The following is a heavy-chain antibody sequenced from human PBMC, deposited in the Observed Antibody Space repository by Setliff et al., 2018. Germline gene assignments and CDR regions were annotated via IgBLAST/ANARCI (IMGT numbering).Heavy chain of an antibody. CDR2: IYPDDSDT. D-gene: IGHD3-22*01. CDR3: ARRRRFDSGGPRSPWYFDL. CDR1: GYNFLDYW. Sequence: GESLKISCKASGYNFLDYWIGWVRQMPGKGLEWMGVIYPDDSDTRYSPSVQGPFTISADKSICTAYLQWSSLNASDTAFYYCARRRRFDSGGPRSPWYFDLWGRGTLVTVSS. J-gene: IGHJ2*01. V-gene: IGHV5-51*01.